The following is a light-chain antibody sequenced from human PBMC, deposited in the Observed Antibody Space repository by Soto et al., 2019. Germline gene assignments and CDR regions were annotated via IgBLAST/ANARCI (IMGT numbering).Light chain of an antibody. CDR2: HAS. CDR3: QPSNSYPWT. Sequence: DIQMTQSPSTLSASIGDRVTITCRASTTINNWLAWYQKKPGKAPNLLIDHASNLETGVPSRFSGSAVGTEFTLTISSLQPDDFATYYCQPSNSYPWTFGQGTKVEIK. V-gene: IGKV1-5*01. CDR1: TTINNW. J-gene: IGKJ1*01.